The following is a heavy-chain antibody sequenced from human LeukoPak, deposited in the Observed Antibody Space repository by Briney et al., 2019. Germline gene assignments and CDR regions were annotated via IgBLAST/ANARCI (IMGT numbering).Heavy chain of an antibody. D-gene: IGHD4-17*01. CDR3: ARAKTNDYGDYRPQFDP. J-gene: IGHJ5*02. CDR2: ISAYNGNT. CDR1: GYTFTSYG. Sequence: ASVKVSCKASGYTFTSYGISWVRQAPGQGLEWMGWISAYNGNTNYAQKFQGRVTMTRDTSTSTVNMELSSLRSEDTAVYYCARAKTNDYGDYRPQFDPWGQGTLVTVSS. V-gene: IGHV1-18*01.